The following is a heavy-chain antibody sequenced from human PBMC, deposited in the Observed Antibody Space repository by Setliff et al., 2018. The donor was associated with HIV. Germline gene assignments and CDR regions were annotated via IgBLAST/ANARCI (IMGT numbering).Heavy chain of an antibody. CDR3: ARGVAINYYGSGSYLGH. CDR1: GGTFSSYA. J-gene: IGHJ4*02. V-gene: IGHV1-69*13. Sequence: ASVKVSCKPSGGTFSSYAISWVRQAPGQGLEWMGGIIPMFGRVNYAQKLQGRVTITADESTNTAYMELGSLRAEDSAVYFCARGVAINYYGSGSYLGHWGQGTLVTVSS. CDR2: IIPMFGRV. D-gene: IGHD3-10*01.